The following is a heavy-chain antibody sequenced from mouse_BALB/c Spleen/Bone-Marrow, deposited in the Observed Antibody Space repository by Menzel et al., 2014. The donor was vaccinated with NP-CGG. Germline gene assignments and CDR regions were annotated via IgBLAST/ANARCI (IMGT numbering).Heavy chain of an antibody. Sequence: VQLQESGAELAKPGASVKMSCKASGYTFTSYWMHWVEQRPGQGLEWIGYINPSTGYTEYNQKFKDKATLTADKSSSTAYMQLSSLTSEDSAVYYCARRDYGSSYAWFAYWGQGTLVTVSA. CDR3: ARRDYGSSYAWFAY. CDR1: GYTFTSYW. J-gene: IGHJ3*01. CDR2: INPSTGYT. D-gene: IGHD1-1*01. V-gene: IGHV1-7*01.